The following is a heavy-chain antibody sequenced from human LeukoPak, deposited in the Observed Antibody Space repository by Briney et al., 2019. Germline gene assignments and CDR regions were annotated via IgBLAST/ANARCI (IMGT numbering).Heavy chain of an antibody. V-gene: IGHV3-48*04. Sequence: GGSLRLSCAASGFTFSSYGMHWVRQAPGKGLEWVSYISSSDSTIYYADSVKGRFTISRDNAKNSLYLQMNSLRAEDTAVYYCARYFSGGYAHMYYYYYMDVWGKGTTVTVSS. J-gene: IGHJ6*03. CDR3: ARYFSGGYAHMYYYYYMDV. CDR1: GFTFSSYG. CDR2: ISSSDSTI. D-gene: IGHD5-12*01.